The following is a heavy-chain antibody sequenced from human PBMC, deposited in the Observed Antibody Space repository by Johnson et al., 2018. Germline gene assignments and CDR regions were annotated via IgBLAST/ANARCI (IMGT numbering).Heavy chain of an antibody. CDR2: ISSSSRTI. J-gene: IGHJ1*01. V-gene: IGHV3-48*01. CDR3: ARVTTDFYDSSGYGFQH. D-gene: IGHD3-22*01. Sequence: EVQLVESGGGLVQPGGSLRLSCEATGLSFSSYSLNWVRQAPGKGLEWISYISSSSRTIYSADSVKGRFTISRDDAKNSLYLQMDSLRAEDTAVYYCARVTTDFYDSSGYGFQHWGQGTLVTVSS. CDR1: GLSFSSYS.